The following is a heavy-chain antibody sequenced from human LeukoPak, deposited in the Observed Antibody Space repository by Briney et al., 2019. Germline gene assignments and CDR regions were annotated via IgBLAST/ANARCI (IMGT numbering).Heavy chain of an antibody. CDR2: INPNSGGT. CDR3: AREGWELLGWFDP. D-gene: IGHD1-26*01. V-gene: IGHV1-2*02. CDR1: GYTFTGYY. Sequence: ASVKVSCKASGYTFTGYYMHWVRQAPGQGLEWMGWINPNSGGTNYAQKFQGRVTMTRDTSTSTVYMELSSLRSEDTAVYYCAREGWELLGWFDPWGQGTLVTVSS. J-gene: IGHJ5*02.